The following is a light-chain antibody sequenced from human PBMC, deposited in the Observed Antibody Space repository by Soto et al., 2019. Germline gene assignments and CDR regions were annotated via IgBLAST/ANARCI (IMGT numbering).Light chain of an antibody. CDR3: QQYNNWPPWT. CDR2: GAS. J-gene: IGKJ1*01. Sequence: EIVLTQSPGTLSLSPGERATLSCRASQSVSSSYLAWYQQKPGQAPRLLIYGASTRASDIPARFSGSGSGTEFTLTISSLQSEDFAVYYCQQYNNWPPWTFGQGT. CDR1: QSVSSSY. V-gene: IGKV3-15*01.